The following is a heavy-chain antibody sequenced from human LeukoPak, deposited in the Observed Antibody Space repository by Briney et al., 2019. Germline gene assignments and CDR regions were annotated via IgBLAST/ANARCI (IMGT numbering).Heavy chain of an antibody. CDR3: ARNIVVVTATAIDAFDI. V-gene: IGHV4-39*01. D-gene: IGHD2-21*02. CDR2: IYYSGST. J-gene: IGHJ3*02. Sequence: NASETLSLTCTVSGGSISSSSYYWGWIRQPPGKGLEWIGSIYYSGSTYYNPSLKSRVIISVDTSRNQFSLKLSSVTAADTAVYYCARNIVVVTATAIDAFDIWGQGTMVTVSS. CDR1: GGSISSSSYY.